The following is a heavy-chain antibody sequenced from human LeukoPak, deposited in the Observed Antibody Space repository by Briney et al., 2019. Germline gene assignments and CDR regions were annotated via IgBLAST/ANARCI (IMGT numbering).Heavy chain of an antibody. CDR3: ARAGGNSWYFDY. D-gene: IGHD2-2*01. Sequence: SQTLSLTPVISVDSVSINSAAWNSVRQSPSRGLEWQRRAYYRARCYNDYAVSVKSRITIKPDGSRTECALRLNSVIPEDTAVYYCARAGGNSWYFDYWGQGTLVTVSS. CDR2: AYYRARCYN. V-gene: IGHV6-1*01. CDR1: VDSVSINSAA. J-gene: IGHJ4*02.